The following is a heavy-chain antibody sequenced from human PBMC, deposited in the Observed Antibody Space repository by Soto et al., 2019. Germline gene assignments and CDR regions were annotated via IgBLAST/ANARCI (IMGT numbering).Heavy chain of an antibody. D-gene: IGHD5-18*01. CDR2: IDPSDSYT. V-gene: IGHV5-10-1*01. CDR3: ARHGRGYSYGSGNDY. J-gene: IGHJ4*02. CDR1: GYSFTSYW. Sequence: PGESLKISCXGSGYSFTSYWISWVRQMPGKGLEWMGRIDPSDSYTNYSPSFQGHVTISADKSISTAYLQWSSLKASDTAMYYCARHGRGYSYGSGNDYWGQGTLVTVSS.